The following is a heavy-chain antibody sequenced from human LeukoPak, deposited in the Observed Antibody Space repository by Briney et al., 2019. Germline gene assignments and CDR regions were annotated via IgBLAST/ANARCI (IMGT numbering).Heavy chain of an antibody. Sequence: GGSLRLSCAASGFTFSSHWMHWVRQAPGKGLVWVSRINGAGSSTSYADSVKGRVTVSRDNAKNTLNLQMNSLRAEDTAVYYCARDLFFSDAGYSSGWRAEYFHHWGQGTLVTVSS. V-gene: IGHV3-74*01. CDR3: ARDLFFSDAGYSSGWRAEYFHH. J-gene: IGHJ1*01. D-gene: IGHD6-19*01. CDR1: GFTFSSHW. CDR2: INGAGSST.